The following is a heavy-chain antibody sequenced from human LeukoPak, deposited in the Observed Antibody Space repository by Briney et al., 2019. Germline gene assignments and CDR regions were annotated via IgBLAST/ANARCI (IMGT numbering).Heavy chain of an antibody. CDR1: GGSISSSNW. CDR3: ARVGALGLGGYEQRGHYYYGMDV. Sequence: KTSGTLSLTCAVSGGSISSSNWWSWVRQPPGKGLEWIGEIYHSGSTNYNPSLKSRVTISVDKSKNQFSLKLSSVTAADTAVYYCARVGALGLGGYEQRGHYYYGMDVWGQGTTVTVSS. CDR2: IYHSGST. V-gene: IGHV4-4*02. D-gene: IGHD5-12*01. J-gene: IGHJ6*02.